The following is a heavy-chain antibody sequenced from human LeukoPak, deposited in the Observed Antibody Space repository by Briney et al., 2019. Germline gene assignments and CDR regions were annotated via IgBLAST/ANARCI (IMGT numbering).Heavy chain of an antibody. CDR1: GYIFTSYW. CDR2: IYPGDSDT. D-gene: IGHD6-19*01. Sequence: GESPQISCKGSGYIFTSYWIGWGRQVPGKGLEWMGIIYPGDSDTRYSPSFQGQVTISADKSISTAYLQWSSLKASDTAMYYCARQSSSGWPFDPWGQGTLVTVSS. V-gene: IGHV5-51*01. CDR3: ARQSSSGWPFDP. J-gene: IGHJ5*02.